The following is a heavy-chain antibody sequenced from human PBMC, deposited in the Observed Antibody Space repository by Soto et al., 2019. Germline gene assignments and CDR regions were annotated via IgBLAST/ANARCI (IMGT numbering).Heavy chain of an antibody. J-gene: IGHJ4*02. CDR1: GFAVSSFR. CDR2: ITNSFSYI. Sequence: PGWSLRLTCAASGFAVSSFRMSWVRQTPGSGLEWVAAITNSFSYIYYADSVKGRFTISRDIAKKSLYLEMNGLRVEDTAVYYCARRSENFWSGYPEAFDLWGQGTVVTVSS. CDR3: ARRSENFWSGYPEAFDL. D-gene: IGHD3-3*01. V-gene: IGHV3-21*01.